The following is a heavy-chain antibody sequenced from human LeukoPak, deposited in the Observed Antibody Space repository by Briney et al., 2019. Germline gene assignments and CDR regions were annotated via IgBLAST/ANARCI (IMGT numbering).Heavy chain of an antibody. Sequence: SETLSLTCTVSGGSISSSGYYWSWIRQHPGKGLEWIGYIYYSGSTYYNPSLKSRVTISVDTSKNRFSLKLSSVTAADTAVYYCARASPKDYYDSNGAFDIWGQGTMVTVSS. V-gene: IGHV4-31*03. CDR3: ARASPKDYYDSNGAFDI. J-gene: IGHJ3*02. CDR1: GGSISSSGYY. CDR2: IYYSGST. D-gene: IGHD3-22*01.